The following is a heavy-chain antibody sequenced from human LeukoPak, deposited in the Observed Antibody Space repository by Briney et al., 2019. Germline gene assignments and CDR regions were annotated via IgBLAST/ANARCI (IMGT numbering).Heavy chain of an antibody. CDR3: ARNPEDYYGSGSLINYLDY. CDR2: IYHSGST. V-gene: IGHV4-38-2*01. D-gene: IGHD3-10*01. Sequence: SETLSLTCAVSGYSTSSGYYWGWIRQPPGKGLEWIGSIYHSGSTYYNPSLKSRVTISVDTSKNQFSLKLSSVTAADTAVYYCARNPEDYYGSGSLINYLDYWGQGTLVTVSS. J-gene: IGHJ4*02. CDR1: GYSTSSGYY.